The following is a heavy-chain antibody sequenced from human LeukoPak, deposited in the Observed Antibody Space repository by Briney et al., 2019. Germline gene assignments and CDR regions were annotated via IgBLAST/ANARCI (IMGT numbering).Heavy chain of an antibody. V-gene: IGHV3-7*01. CDR2: IKEDGSEK. CDR1: GFTVSYYW. D-gene: IGHD1-7*01. J-gene: IGHJ5*02. Sequence: PGGSLRLSCAASGFTVSYYWMRWVRQAPGKGLEWVANIKEDGSEKYYVDSVKGRFTISTDNARNSVFLQMSSLRAEDTAVYYCVSTTGPWGQGTLVTVSS. CDR3: VSTTGP.